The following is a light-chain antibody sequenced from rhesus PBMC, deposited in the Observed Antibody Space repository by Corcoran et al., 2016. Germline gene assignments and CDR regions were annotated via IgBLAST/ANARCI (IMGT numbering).Light chain of an antibody. CDR3: AAWDNSVSCYI. V-gene: IGLV1-60*01. CDR1: SSNIGINP. Sequence: QSMLTQPPSASEAAGKSVTISCSGGSSNIGINPVSWYQQVPETPPKVLIYLNDRRASGVSDRFSASKSGTSASLAISGLQTEDEAVYYCAAWDNSVSCYIFGVGTRLTVL. J-gene: IGLJ1*01. CDR2: LND.